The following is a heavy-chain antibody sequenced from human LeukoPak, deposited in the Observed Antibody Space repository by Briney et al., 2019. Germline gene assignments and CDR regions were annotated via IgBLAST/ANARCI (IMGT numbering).Heavy chain of an antibody. Sequence: ASVKVSCKASGYTFTSYYMHWVRQAPGQGLEWMGIINPSGGSTSYAQKFQGRVTMTRDTSTSTVYLELSSLRSEDTAVYYCARGPQWRGRLRESFFDYWGQGTLVTVSS. CDR1: GYTFTSYY. CDR2: INPSGGST. D-gene: IGHD4-17*01. V-gene: IGHV1-46*01. CDR3: ARGPQWRGRLRESFFDY. J-gene: IGHJ4*02.